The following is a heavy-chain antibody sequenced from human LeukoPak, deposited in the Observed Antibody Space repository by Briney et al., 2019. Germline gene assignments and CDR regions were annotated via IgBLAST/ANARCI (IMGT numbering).Heavy chain of an antibody. D-gene: IGHD3-16*01. CDR2: IHSDGSST. CDR3: AREGGYQYYYAMDV. CDR1: GFTFSSYW. V-gene: IGHV3-74*01. J-gene: IGHJ6*02. Sequence: GGSLRLSCAASGFTFSSYWIHWVRQAPGKGLVWVSRIHSDGSSTSYADSVKGRFTISRDNAKNSLYLQMSSLRAEDAAVYYCAREGGYQYYYAMDVWGQGTTVTVSS.